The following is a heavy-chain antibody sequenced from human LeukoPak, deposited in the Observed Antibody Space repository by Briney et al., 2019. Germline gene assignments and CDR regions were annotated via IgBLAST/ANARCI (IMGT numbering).Heavy chain of an antibody. Sequence: ASVKVSCKASGGTFSSYTISWVRQAPGQGLEWMGRIIPIFGTPNYAQKFQGRVTIATDESTSTAYMELSSLRSDDTAVCYCARVGRPVGDAFDIWGQGTMVTVSS. D-gene: IGHD1-14*01. CDR1: GGTFSSYT. V-gene: IGHV1-69*05. J-gene: IGHJ3*02. CDR2: IIPIFGTP. CDR3: ARVGRPVGDAFDI.